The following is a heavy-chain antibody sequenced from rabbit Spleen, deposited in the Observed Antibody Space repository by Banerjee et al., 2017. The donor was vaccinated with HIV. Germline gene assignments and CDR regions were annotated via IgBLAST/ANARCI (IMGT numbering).Heavy chain of an antibody. V-gene: IGHV1S7*01. Sequence: QLKESGGGLVQPGGSLKVSCIASGFDFSSYYMSWVRQAPGKGLEWIGYIDPVFGITYYANWVNGRFSISRENAQNTVFLQMTSLTAADTATYFCARDGVGGSYFALWGPGTLVTVS. CDR3: ARDGVGGSYFAL. J-gene: IGHJ4*01. D-gene: IGHD8-1*01. CDR1: GFDFSSYY. CDR2: IDPVFGIT.